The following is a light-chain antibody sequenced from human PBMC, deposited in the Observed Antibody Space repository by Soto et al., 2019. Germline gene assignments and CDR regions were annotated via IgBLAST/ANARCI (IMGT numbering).Light chain of an antibody. CDR2: EVN. Sequence: QSALTQPPSASGSPGQSVTISCTGTSSDVGGYKYVSWYQQHPGKAPKLMIFEVNKRPSGIYDRFSGSKYGNTASLTVSGLQAEDEADYYCSSYAGINNLGVFGTGTKLTVL. V-gene: IGLV2-8*01. CDR3: SSYAGINNLGV. J-gene: IGLJ1*01. CDR1: SSDVGGYKY.